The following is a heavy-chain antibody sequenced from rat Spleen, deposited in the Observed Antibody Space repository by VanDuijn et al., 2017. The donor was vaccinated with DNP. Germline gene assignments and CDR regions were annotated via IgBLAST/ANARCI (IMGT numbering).Heavy chain of an antibody. CDR2: ISDDGSRT. V-gene: IGHV5-29*01. J-gene: IGHJ3*01. CDR3: TTAYYDAPRGFAY. CDR1: GFTFSNYG. Sequence: EVQLVESGGVLVQPGRSLKLSCSASGFTFSNYGMAWICQTPTKGLVWVATISDDGSRTFYRVSVQGRFTISRDNAKNILYLQMDSLRSEDTATYYCTTAYYDAPRGFAYWGQGTLVTVSS. D-gene: IGHD1-12*01.